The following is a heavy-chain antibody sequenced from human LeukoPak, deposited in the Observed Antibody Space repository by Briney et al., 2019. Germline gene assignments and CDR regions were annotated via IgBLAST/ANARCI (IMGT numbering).Heavy chain of an antibody. V-gene: IGHV3-7*01. CDR1: GFTFGSYW. CDR3: ARDLDSSGYYYTTDAFDI. D-gene: IGHD3-22*01. Sequence: GGSLRLSCAASGFTFGSYWMSWVRQAPGKGLEWVANIKQDGSEKYYVDSVKGRFTISRDNAKNSLYLQMNSLRAEDTAVYYCARDLDSSGYYYTTDAFDIWGQGTMVTVSS. J-gene: IGHJ3*02. CDR2: IKQDGSEK.